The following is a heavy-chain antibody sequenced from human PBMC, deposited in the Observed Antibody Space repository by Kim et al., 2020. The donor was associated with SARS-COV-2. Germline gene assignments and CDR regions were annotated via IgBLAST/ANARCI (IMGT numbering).Heavy chain of an antibody. Sequence: ASVKVSCNVSGYTLTELSMHWVRQAPGKGLEWMGGFDPEDGETIYAQKFQGRVTMTEDTSTDTAYMELSSLRSEDTAVYYCATTVYAHNWFDPWGQGTLVTVSS. CDR1: GYTLTELS. D-gene: IGHD2-8*01. CDR2: FDPEDGET. J-gene: IGHJ5*02. V-gene: IGHV1-24*01. CDR3: ATTVYAHNWFDP.